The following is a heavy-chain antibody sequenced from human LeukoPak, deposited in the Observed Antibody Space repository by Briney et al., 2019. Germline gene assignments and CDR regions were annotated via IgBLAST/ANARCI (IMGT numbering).Heavy chain of an antibody. D-gene: IGHD2-15*01. Sequence: PGGSLRLSCAASGFTFNDYAINWVRQAPGKGLEWVSAISGSGGSTYYADSVKGRFTISRDNSKNTLYLQMNSLRAEDTAVYYCLLHGNFDYWGQGTLVTVSS. CDR1: GFTFNDYA. CDR3: LLHGNFDY. CDR2: ISGSGGST. J-gene: IGHJ4*02. V-gene: IGHV3-23*01.